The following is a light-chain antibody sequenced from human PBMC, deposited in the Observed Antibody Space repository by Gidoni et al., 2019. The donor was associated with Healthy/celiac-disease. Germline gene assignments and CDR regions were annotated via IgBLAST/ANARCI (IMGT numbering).Light chain of an antibody. Sequence: SYELTQPPSVSVSPGQTASITCSGDKLGEKYACWYQQKTDQSPVLVIYQDSKRPSGIPGRFSVSNSGNTATLTISGTQAMDEADYYCQAWDSSTPVVFGGGTKLTVL. CDR2: QDS. V-gene: IGLV3-1*01. CDR1: KLGEKY. CDR3: QAWDSSTPVV. J-gene: IGLJ2*01.